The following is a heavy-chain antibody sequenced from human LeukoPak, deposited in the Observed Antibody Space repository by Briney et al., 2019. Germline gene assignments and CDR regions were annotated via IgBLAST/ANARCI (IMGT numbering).Heavy chain of an antibody. J-gene: IGHJ4*02. D-gene: IGHD4-17*01. CDR3: AREREGPYGYLDY. Sequence: SETLSLTCTVSGGSISSSSYYWSWIRQPAGKGLEWIGRIYINGSTNYNPSLKSRVTISVDTSKNQFSLKLSSVTAADTAVYYCAREREGPYGYLDYWGQGTLVTVSS. V-gene: IGHV4-61*02. CDR2: IYINGST. CDR1: GGSISSSSYY.